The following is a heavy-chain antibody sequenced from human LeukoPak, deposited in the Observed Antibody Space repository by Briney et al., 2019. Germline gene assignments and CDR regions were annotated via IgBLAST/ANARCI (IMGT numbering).Heavy chain of an antibody. Sequence: GGSLRLSCAASGFTFSSYGMHWVRQAPGKGLEWVAVISYDGSNKYYAGSVKDRFTISRDNSKNTLYLQMNSLRAEDTAVYYCAREGGWYKSDAFDIWGQGTMVTVSS. CDR3: AREGGWYKSDAFDI. V-gene: IGHV3-30*03. J-gene: IGHJ3*02. CDR1: GFTFSSYG. D-gene: IGHD6-19*01. CDR2: ISYDGSNK.